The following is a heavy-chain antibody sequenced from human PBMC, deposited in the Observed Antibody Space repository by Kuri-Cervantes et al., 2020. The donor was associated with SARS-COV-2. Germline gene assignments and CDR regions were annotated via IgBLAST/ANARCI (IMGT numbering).Heavy chain of an antibody. V-gene: IGHV3-30*03. CDR1: GFTFSGHW. CDR3: ARGRLSDSSGYYYAPFDY. J-gene: IGHJ4*02. Sequence: GGSLRLSCAASGFTFSGHWMHWVRQAPGKGLEWVAVISYDGSNKYYADSVKGRFTISRDNSKNTLYLQMNSLRAEDTAVYYCARGRLSDSSGYYYAPFDYWGQGTLVTVSS. CDR2: ISYDGSNK. D-gene: IGHD3-22*01.